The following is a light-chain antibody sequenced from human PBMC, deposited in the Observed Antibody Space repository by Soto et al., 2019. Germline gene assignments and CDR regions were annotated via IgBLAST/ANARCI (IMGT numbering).Light chain of an antibody. CDR2: KAS. CDR1: QSISSW. CDR3: QQYNSYLYT. Sequence: DIQMTQSPSTLSASVGDRVTITCRASQSISSWLAWYQKKPGKAPKLLIYKASSLESGVPSRFSGSGSGTEFNLTISSLHTDDFATYYCQQYNSYLYTFGPGTRLEIK. J-gene: IGKJ5*01. V-gene: IGKV1-5*03.